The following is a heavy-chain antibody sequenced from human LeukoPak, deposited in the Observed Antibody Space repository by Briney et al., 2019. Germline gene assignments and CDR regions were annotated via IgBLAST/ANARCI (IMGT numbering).Heavy chain of an antibody. Sequence: SETLSLTCTVSGDSISTYYWSWIRQPPGKGLEWIGYTFYTESTNYNPSLKSRVTVSVDTSKNQLSLKLSSVTPADTAVYYCARTSSIAARPGSSYFDYWGQGTLVTVSS. CDR3: ARTSSIAARPGSSYFDY. D-gene: IGHD6-6*01. J-gene: IGHJ4*02. CDR2: TFYTEST. V-gene: IGHV4-59*01. CDR1: GDSISTYY.